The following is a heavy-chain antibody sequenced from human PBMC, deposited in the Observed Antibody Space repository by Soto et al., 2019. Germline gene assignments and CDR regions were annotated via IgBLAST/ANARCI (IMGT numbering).Heavy chain of an antibody. CDR2: ISAYNGEP. V-gene: IGHV1-18*04. CDR1: GYTFNIYG. J-gene: IGHJ6*02. Sequence: QGQLVQSGGEVKKPGASVRGSCKASGYTFNIYGISWVRQAPGQGLEWVGWISAYNGEPHYGPKFECRVTLTTETPPNTAMMEVRSLRCDDTAVYYGARESQAYQLIPNFCCFSGLDVWGQGITVTVSS. D-gene: IGHD2-2*01. CDR3: ARESQAYQLIPNFCCFSGLDV.